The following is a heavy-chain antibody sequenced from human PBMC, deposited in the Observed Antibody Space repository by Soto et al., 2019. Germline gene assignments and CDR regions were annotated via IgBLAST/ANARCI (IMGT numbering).Heavy chain of an antibody. CDR2: ISYDGSDK. CDR1: GFSFGSYA. Sequence: GGSLRLSCAASGFSFGSYAMYWVRQAPGKGLTWVAGISYDGSDKHYADSVKGRFTISRDNSKNTLYLQMSSLRDEDTAVYYCARTNIAVRPGWFDPWGQGTQVTVSS. J-gene: IGHJ5*02. D-gene: IGHD6-6*01. CDR3: ARTNIAVRPGWFDP. V-gene: IGHV3-30-3*01.